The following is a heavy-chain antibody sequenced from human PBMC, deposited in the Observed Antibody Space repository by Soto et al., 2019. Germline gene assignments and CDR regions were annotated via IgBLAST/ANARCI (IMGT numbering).Heavy chain of an antibody. CDR1: GFTVSSNS. Sequence: EVQVVESGGGLVQPGGSLRLSCAASGFTVSSNSMSWVRQTPGKGLEWVSGIYRGGGTSYADSVKGRFTTSRDNSKNTLYLQMSSLRAEDTAVYYCVRKGAYGDFDWGHGTLVTVSS. V-gene: IGHV3-66*01. D-gene: IGHD4-17*01. CDR3: VRKGAYGDFD. J-gene: IGHJ4*01. CDR2: IYRGGGT.